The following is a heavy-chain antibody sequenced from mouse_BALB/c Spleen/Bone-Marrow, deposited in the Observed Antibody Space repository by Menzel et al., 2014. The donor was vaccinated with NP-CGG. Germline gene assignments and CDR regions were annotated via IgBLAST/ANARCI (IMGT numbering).Heavy chain of an antibody. J-gene: IGHJ2*01. V-gene: IGHV1-14*01. CDR3: ARNFYFDY. CDR2: INPYSDGT. CDR1: GYTFTSYV. Sequence: EVQLQQSGPELVKPGASVKMSCKASGYTFTSYVMHWVKQKPGQGLEWIGYINPYSDGTKYNEKFKGKATLTSDKSTSTGYMELSSLTSEDSAVYYCARNFYFDYWGQGTTLTVSS.